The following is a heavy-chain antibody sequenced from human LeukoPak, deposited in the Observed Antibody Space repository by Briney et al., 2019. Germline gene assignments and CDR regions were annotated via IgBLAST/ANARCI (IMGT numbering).Heavy chain of an antibody. CDR1: GGSFSSYY. CDR2: INHRGSA. Sequence: PSETLSLTCAVYGGSFSSYYLTWIRQPPGKGLEWIADINHRGSASYNPSLKRRVTISVDTSKNQFSLKLSSVTAGDTAVYYCARGAYGFDYWGQGSLVTVSS. CDR3: ARGAYGFDY. V-gene: IGHV4-34*01. J-gene: IGHJ4*02. D-gene: IGHD3-10*01.